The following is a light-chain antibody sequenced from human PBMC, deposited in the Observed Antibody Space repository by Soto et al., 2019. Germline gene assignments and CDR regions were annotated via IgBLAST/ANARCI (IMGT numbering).Light chain of an antibody. V-gene: IGKV1-8*01. Sequence: AIGVTQSTTSLCASTGDRVTITCRASQGISSDLAWYQQKPGKAPKLLIYAASTLQSGVPSRFSGSGSGTEFTLTISSLQPEDCAIYSCQQLKCFPITFGQATRPEI. J-gene: IGKJ5*01. CDR1: QGISSD. CDR3: QQLKCFPIT. CDR2: AAS.